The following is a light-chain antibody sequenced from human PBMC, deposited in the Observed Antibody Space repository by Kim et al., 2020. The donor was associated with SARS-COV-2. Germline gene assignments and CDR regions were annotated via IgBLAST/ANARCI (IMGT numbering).Light chain of an antibody. CDR2: KAS. J-gene: IGKJ4*01. CDR1: QSVSSW. V-gene: IGKV1-5*03. Sequence: DIQMTQSPATLSASLGARVTITCRASQSVSSWLAWYQQKPGKAPELLISKASILENGVPSRFGGSGSGTEFTLTIDSLQPDDFATYYCQEYHTYALTFGGGTKVDIK. CDR3: QEYHTYALT.